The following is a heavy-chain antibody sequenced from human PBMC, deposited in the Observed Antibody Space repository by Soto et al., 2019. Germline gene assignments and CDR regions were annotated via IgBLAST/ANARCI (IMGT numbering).Heavy chain of an antibody. CDR1: GYSFTSYW. CDR2: IDPSDSYI. CDR3: ARLTQLQPSYGMDV. J-gene: IGHJ6*02. Sequence: GESLKISCKASGYSFTSYWISWVRQMPGKGLEWMGRIDPSDSYIDYSPSFQGHVTVAVDKSTTTAYLQWSSLKASDTAIYYCARLTQLQPSYGMDVWGQGTKGTVSS. V-gene: IGHV5-10-1*01. D-gene: IGHD7-27*01.